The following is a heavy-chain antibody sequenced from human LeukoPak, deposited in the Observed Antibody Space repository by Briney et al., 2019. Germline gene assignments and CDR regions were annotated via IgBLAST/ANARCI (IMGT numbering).Heavy chain of an antibody. CDR3: VKAAGVSSWYLDY. V-gene: IGHV3-23*01. CDR2: ISGSGGST. CDR1: RFTFSSYG. D-gene: IGHD6-13*01. J-gene: IGHJ4*02. Sequence: GGTLRLSCAASRFTFSSYGMSWVRQAPGKGLEWVSAISGSGGSTYYADSVKGRFTISRDNSKNTLYLQMNSLRAEDTAVYYCVKAAGVSSWYLDYWGQGTLVTVSS.